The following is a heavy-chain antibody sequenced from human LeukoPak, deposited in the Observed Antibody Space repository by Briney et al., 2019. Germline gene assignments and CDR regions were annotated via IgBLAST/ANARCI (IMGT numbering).Heavy chain of an antibody. J-gene: IGHJ3*02. CDR2: IYSGGTT. CDR3: ARGRQWLVQGDAFDI. D-gene: IGHD6-19*01. Sequence: PGGSLRLSCAASGFTVSTKYMTWVRQAPGKGLEWVSIIYSGGTTNYADSVKGRFTISRDNSKNTLYLQMNSLRAEDTAVYYCARGRQWLVQGDAFDIWGQGTMVTVSS. CDR1: GFTVSTKY. V-gene: IGHV3-53*01.